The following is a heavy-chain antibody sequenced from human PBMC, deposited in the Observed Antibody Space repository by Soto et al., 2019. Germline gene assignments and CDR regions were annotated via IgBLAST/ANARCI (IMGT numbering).Heavy chain of an antibody. CDR2: IYPGDSDT. Sequence: GESLKISCKGSGYSFSTYWIAWVRQMPGKGLEWMGIIYPGDSDTRYSPSFQGQVTISADKSITTAYLQWSSLKASDTAMYYCARRDSSSWHHWGQGTLVTVSS. J-gene: IGHJ5*02. CDR3: ARRDSSSWHH. D-gene: IGHD6-13*01. CDR1: GYSFSTYW. V-gene: IGHV5-51*01.